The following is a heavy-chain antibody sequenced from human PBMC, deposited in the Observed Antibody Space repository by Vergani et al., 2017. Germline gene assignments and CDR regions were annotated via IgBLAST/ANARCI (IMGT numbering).Heavy chain of an antibody. D-gene: IGHD3-22*01. V-gene: IGHV4-59*01. CDR3: AREPLPDSRGYXFDY. CDR2: IYYSGST. Sequence: QVQLQESDPGLVKPSETLSLTCTVSGGSISSYYWSWIRQPPGKGLEWIGYIYYSGSTNYNPSLKSRVTISVDTSKNQFSLKLSSVTAADTAVYYCAREPLPDSRGYXFDYWGQGTLVTVSS. CDR1: GGSISSYY. J-gene: IGHJ4*02.